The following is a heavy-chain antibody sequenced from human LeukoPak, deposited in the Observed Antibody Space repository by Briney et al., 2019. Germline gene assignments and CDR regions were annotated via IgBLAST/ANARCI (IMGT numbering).Heavy chain of an antibody. V-gene: IGHV4-38-2*02. Sequence: PSETLSLTCLVSGYSISNGYFWGWIRQTPRKGLEWIATIRHNGETHYNPSLQSRLTISMDTSKNQFSLKLKSVTAADTGVYYCARDGGWVLVTEIEYWGQGVLVTVSS. CDR3: ARDGGWVLVTEIEY. D-gene: IGHD2-15*01. CDR2: IRHNGET. J-gene: IGHJ4*02. CDR1: GYSISNGYF.